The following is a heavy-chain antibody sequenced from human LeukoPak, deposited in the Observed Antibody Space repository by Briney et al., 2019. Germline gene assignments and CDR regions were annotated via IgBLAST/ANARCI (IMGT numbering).Heavy chain of an antibody. CDR1: GFTFSNYG. D-gene: IGHD1-14*01. Sequence: PGRSLRLSCAASGFTFSNYGMHWVRQAPGKGLEWVAVIWFDGSNKYYADSVKGRFTISRDNSKNTLYLQMNSLRAEDTAVYYCAKAFSNLRYDMDVWGKGTTVTVSS. CDR2: IWFDGSNK. J-gene: IGHJ6*03. CDR3: AKAFSNLRYDMDV. V-gene: IGHV3-33*06.